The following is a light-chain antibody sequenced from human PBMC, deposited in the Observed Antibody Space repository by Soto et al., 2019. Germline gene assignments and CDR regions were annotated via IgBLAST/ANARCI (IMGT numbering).Light chain of an antibody. CDR2: GAS. CDR1: QSVNSYS. CDR3: QQYGSSPPT. Sequence: EIVLTQSPGTLSLSPGERATLSCRASQSVNSYSLAWYQRKPGQPPRLLVWGASNRATDIPYRFSGSGSGTKFTLTITNLEPEDFAMYSCQQYGSSPPTFGQGTRVEVK. V-gene: IGKV3-20*01. J-gene: IGKJ1*01.